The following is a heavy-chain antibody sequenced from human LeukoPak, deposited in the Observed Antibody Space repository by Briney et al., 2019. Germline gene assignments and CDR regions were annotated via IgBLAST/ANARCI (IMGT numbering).Heavy chain of an antibody. Sequence: ASVKVSCKASGYTFTGYYIHWVRQAPGQGLEWMGWINPKSGGTNYAQKFQGRVTMTRDTSINTAYMELSRLRSGDTAVYYCARDDWDGNTRNEGGFHYWGQGTLVTVSS. J-gene: IGHJ4*02. CDR3: ARDDWDGNTRNEGGFHY. CDR1: GYTFTGYY. V-gene: IGHV1-2*02. D-gene: IGHD1/OR15-1a*01. CDR2: INPKSGGT.